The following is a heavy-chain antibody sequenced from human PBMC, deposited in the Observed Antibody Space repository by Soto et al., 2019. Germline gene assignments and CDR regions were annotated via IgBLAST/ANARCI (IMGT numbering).Heavy chain of an antibody. Sequence: GASVKVSCKVSGYTLTELSMHWVRQAPGKGLEWMGGFDPEDGETIYAQKFQGRVTMTEDTSTDTAYMELSSLRSEDTAVYYCATEQERVGGPGYYWFDPWGQGTLVTVSS. J-gene: IGHJ5*02. V-gene: IGHV1-24*01. CDR2: FDPEDGET. CDR3: ATEQERVGGPGYYWFDP. D-gene: IGHD1-26*01. CDR1: GYTLTELS.